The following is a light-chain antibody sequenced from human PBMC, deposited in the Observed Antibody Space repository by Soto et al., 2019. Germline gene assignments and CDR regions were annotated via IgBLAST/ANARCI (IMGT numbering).Light chain of an antibody. CDR2: GAS. J-gene: IGKJ4*01. Sequence: ERVITQSPAPPSVSPGGKGTPSRRASQSVYSNLAWYQQRPGQAPRLLIYGASTRATGIPDRFSGTGSGTEFTLTIDSLQSEDFAVYHCQQYNNWPLTFGGGTKVDIK. CDR3: QQYNNWPLT. V-gene: IGKV3-15*01. CDR1: QSVYSN.